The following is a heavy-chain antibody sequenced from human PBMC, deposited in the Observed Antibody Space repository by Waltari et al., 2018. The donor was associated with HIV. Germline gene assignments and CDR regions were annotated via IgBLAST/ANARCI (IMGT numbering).Heavy chain of an antibody. Sequence: EVQLVESGGGLVQPGRSLRLSCAASGFTFDDYAMHWVRQGPGRVVEGDSGISGDSVTRGYADTVNGRFIISRDNAKDYLYLQMNSLRPEDKALYYCAKDMRQHHYDLDYWGQGTLVTVAS. CDR2: ISGDSVTR. CDR3: AKDMRQHHYDLDY. D-gene: IGHD4-17*01. CDR1: GFTFDDYA. V-gene: IGHV3-9*01. J-gene: IGHJ4*02.